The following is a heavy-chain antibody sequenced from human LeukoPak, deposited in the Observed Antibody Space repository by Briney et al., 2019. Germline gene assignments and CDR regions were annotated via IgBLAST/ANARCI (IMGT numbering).Heavy chain of an antibody. J-gene: IGHJ3*02. CDR1: GGTYSSYA. D-gene: IGHD2-15*01. CDR3: ASRVYCSGGSCYSGAFDI. Sequence: SVKVSCKASGGTYSSYAISWVRQAPGQGLEWMGRIIPIFGTANYAQKFQGRVTITTDESTSTAYMELSSLRSEDTAVYYCASRVYCSGGSCYSGAFDIWGQGTMVTVSS. V-gene: IGHV1-69*05. CDR2: IIPIFGTA.